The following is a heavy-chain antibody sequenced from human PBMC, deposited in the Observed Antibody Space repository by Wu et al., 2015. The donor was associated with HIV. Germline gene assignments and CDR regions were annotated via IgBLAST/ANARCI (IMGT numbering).Heavy chain of an antibody. Sequence: QVQLVQSGAEVKKPGASVKVSCKASGYTFNRYGISWVRQAPGQGLEWMGWISGYNDNRNYAQKFQGRVTMTTDTSTSTAYMELRSLTFDDTAVYYCARDEGFGEFGFDYWGQGTLVTVSS. J-gene: IGHJ4*02. CDR3: ARDEGFGEFGFDY. CDR1: GYTFNRYG. CDR2: ISGYNDNR. V-gene: IGHV1-18*01. D-gene: IGHD3-10*01.